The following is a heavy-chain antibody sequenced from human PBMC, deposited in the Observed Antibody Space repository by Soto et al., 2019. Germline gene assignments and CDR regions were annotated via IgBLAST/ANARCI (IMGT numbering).Heavy chain of an antibody. CDR2: VYYTGGA. V-gene: IGHV4-39*01. D-gene: IGHD3-10*01. CDR1: GGSITTKSDY. CDR3: ATNTSGGALDI. J-gene: IGHJ3*02. Sequence: QLQLQESGPGLVKPSETLPLTCTVSGGSITTKSDYWGWIRQPPGKGLEWIGNVYYTGGATYNPSLKGGVTISVDPSGNQFSLQLRSVTAADTAVYYGATNTSGGALDIWGQGTMVIVSS.